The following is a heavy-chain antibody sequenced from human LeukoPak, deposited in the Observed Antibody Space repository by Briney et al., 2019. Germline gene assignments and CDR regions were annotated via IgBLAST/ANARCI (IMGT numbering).Heavy chain of an antibody. J-gene: IGHJ4*02. CDR1: GFTFDDYA. Sequence: PGRSLRLSCAASGFTFDDYAMHWLRQAPGKGLEWVSGISWNSGSIAYAESVKGRFTISRANAKNSLYLQMHSLRAEDTALYYCAKGEEAAGGSHFGYWGQGTLVTVSS. V-gene: IGHV3-9*01. D-gene: IGHD6-13*01. CDR2: ISWNSGSI. CDR3: AKGEEAAGGSHFGY.